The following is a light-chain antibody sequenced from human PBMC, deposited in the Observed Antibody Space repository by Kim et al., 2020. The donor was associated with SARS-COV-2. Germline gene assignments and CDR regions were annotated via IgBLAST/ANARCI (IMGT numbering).Light chain of an antibody. Sequence: EIVMTQSPATLSASPGERATLSCRASQSLNSNLAWYQQKPGQAPRLLIYGASIRVTGIPDRVSGSGSGTEFTLTISSLQSEEFAVYYCKQYHKWPLTFGGGTKVDIK. CDR3: KQYHKWPLT. V-gene: IGKV3-15*01. J-gene: IGKJ4*01. CDR2: GAS. CDR1: QSLNSN.